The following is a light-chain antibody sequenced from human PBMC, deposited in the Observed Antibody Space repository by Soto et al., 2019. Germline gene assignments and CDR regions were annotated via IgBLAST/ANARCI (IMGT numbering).Light chain of an antibody. CDR1: QTSSSW. Sequence: DIQMTQSPSTLSGSVGDRVTINCRASQTSSSWLAWYQKKPGKAPKXMIYKASTLKSGVPSRFSGRGSGTEFTLTISSLQPDDFATYYCQHYNSYSEAFGQGTKVDI. J-gene: IGKJ1*01. CDR2: KAS. V-gene: IGKV1-5*03. CDR3: QHYNSYSEA.